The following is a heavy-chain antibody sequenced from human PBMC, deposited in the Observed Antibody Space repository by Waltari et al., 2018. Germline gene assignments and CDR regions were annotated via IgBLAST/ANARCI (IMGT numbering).Heavy chain of an antibody. V-gene: IGHV4-59*01. CDR1: GGSISSYY. D-gene: IGHD3-22*01. J-gene: IGHJ3*02. CDR3: ARAFHYYDSSGYVAFDI. Sequence: QVQLQESGPGLVKPSETLSLTCTVYGGSISSYYWSWIRQPPGKGLEWIGYIYYSGSTNYNPSRKSRVTISVDTSKTQFSLKLSSVTAADTAVYYCARAFHYYDSSGYVAFDIWGQGTMVTVSS. CDR2: IYYSGST.